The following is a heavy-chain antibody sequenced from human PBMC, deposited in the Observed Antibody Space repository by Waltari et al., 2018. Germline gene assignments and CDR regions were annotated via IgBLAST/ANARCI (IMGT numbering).Heavy chain of an antibody. CDR2: ISGSGGST. J-gene: IGHJ4*02. CDR3: AKEDQYSSSSSDY. V-gene: IGHV3-23*01. CDR1: GFPFSSDA. Sequence: EMQLLESGGGLVQPGGSLRLSCAASGFPFSSDAMSWVSQAPGKGLEWVSAISGSGGSTYYADSVKGRFTISRDNSKNTLYLQMNSLRAEDTAVYYCAKEDQYSSSSSDYWGQGTLVTVSS. D-gene: IGHD6-6*01.